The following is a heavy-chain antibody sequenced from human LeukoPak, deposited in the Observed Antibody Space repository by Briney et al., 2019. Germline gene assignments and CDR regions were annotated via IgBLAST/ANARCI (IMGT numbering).Heavy chain of an antibody. CDR3: AKDVESDFGAFDI. CDR2: VSGSGSAT. Sequence: GGSLRLSCAASGFTFSSYAMSWVRQAPGKGLEWVSGVSGSGSATYYADSVKGRFTISRDNSKNTLYLQMNSLRAEDTAVYYCAKDVESDFGAFDIWAKGQWSQSLQ. CDR1: GFTFSSYA. J-gene: IGHJ3*02. D-gene: IGHD3/OR15-3a*01. V-gene: IGHV3-23*01.